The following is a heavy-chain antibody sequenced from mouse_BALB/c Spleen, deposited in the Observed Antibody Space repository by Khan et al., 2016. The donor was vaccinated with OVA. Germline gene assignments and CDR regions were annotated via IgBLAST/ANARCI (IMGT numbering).Heavy chain of an antibody. Sequence: QVQLKQSGPGLVAPSQSLSISCTISGFTLTNYGVHWVRQPPGKGLEWLVVIRTVGSTTYYSALISSLTTIKDNSKSQIFLKMNSLQTDDTAVYFCARQPYYHYNIMDYWGQGTSVTVSS. CDR2: IRTVGST. CDR3: ARQPYYHYNIMDY. J-gene: IGHJ4*01. CDR1: GFTLTNYG. V-gene: IGHV2-6-1*01. D-gene: IGHD2-10*01.